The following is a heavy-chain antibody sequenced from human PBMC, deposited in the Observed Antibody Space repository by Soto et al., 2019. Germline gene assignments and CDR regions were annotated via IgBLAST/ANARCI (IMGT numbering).Heavy chain of an antibody. J-gene: IGHJ3*02. CDR2: ISGSGGST. CDR1: GFTFSSYA. Sequence: EVQLLESGGGLVQPGGSLRLSCAASGFTFSSYAMSWVRQAPGKGLEWVSAISGSGGSTYYADSVKGRFTISRDNSKNTLYLQMNSRGAEDTAVYYCAKIPHSSSWYLDAFDIWGQGTMVTVSS. D-gene: IGHD6-13*01. V-gene: IGHV3-23*01. CDR3: AKIPHSSSWYLDAFDI.